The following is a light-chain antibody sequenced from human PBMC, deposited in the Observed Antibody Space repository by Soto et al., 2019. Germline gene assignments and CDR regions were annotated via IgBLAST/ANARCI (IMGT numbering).Light chain of an antibody. CDR3: QQSYSTPT. J-gene: IGKJ5*01. Sequence: DIQITQSPSSLSSSLLYIFTITVRASQSISSYLNWYQQKPGKAPKLLIYAASSLQSGVPSRFSGSGSGTDFTLTISSLQPEDFATYYCQQSYSTPTFGQGTRLEI. V-gene: IGKV1-39*01. CDR1: QSISSY. CDR2: AAS.